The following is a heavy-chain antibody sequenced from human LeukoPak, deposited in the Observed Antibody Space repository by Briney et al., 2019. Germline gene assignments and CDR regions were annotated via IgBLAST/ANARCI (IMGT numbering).Heavy chain of an antibody. V-gene: IGHV4-61*08. D-gene: IGHD5-18*01. J-gene: IGHJ5*02. Sequence: SETLSLTCTVSGGSISSGGYYWSWIRQPPGKGLEWIGNIYYSGSTNYNPPLRSRATISVDTSKNQFSLKLSSVTAADTAVYYCARGSRYSYGNCFDPWGQGTLVTVSS. CDR3: ARGSRYSYGNCFDP. CDR1: GGSISSGGYY. CDR2: IYYSGST.